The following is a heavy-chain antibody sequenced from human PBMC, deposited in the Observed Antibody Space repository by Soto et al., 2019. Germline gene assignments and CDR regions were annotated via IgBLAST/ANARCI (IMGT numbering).Heavy chain of an antibody. CDR1: GGSISSSSYY. V-gene: IGHV4-39*02. CDR2: IYYAGNT. J-gene: IGHJ4*02. CDR3: AREGGRYCSGGSCQVDY. D-gene: IGHD2-15*01. Sequence: QLQLQESGPGLVKPSETLSLTCTVSGGSISSSSYYWGWIRQPPGKGLEWIGSIYYAGNTYYPPSLKSRVTISVDMSKNQFSLKLSSVTAADTAVYYCAREGGRYCSGGSCQVDYWGQGTLVTVSS.